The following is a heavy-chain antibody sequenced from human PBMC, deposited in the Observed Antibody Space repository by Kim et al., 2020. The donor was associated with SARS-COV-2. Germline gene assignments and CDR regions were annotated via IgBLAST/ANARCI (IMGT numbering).Heavy chain of an antibody. CDR2: ISSDGSRK. CDR3: AKVAYNWNREDGVD. V-gene: IGHV3-30*18. CDR1: RFTFSRYD. Sequence: GGSLRLSCTASRFTFSRYDMHWVRQSPGKGLEWVAVISSDGSRKDYADHVKGRFTVSRDNLEDTLLLEINSLRPEDTAVYYCAKVAYNWNREDGVD. D-gene: IGHD1-20*01. J-gene: IGHJ3*02.